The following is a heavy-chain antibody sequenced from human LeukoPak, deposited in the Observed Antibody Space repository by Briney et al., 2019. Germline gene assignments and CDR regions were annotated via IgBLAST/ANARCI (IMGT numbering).Heavy chain of an antibody. CDR2: IKSDGST. D-gene: IGHD3-22*01. J-gene: IGHJ1*01. CDR1: GFTLSSYW. Sequence: GGSLRPSCAASGFTLSSYWMHWVRPAPGEGLGWVSRIKSDGSTNYTDSVKGRFTISRDNAKNTVSLQMNSLRAEDTGVYYCARAPSEIGGYYPEYFRHWGQGTLVTVSS. V-gene: IGHV3-74*01. CDR3: ARAPSEIGGYYPEYFRH.